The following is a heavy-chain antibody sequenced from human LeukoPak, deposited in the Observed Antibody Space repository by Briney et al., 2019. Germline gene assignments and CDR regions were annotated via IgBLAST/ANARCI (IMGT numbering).Heavy chain of an antibody. CDR1: GFTFDDYA. D-gene: IGHD3-22*01. J-gene: IGHJ4*02. V-gene: IGHV3-49*04. CDR3: TRDFSGYHTY. Sequence: GGSLRLSCTASGFTFDDYAMSWVRQAPGKGLEWVGFIRSKTYGGTTEYAASVKGRFTISRDDSKSIRYLQMNSLKTEDTAVYYCTRDFSGYHTYGGQGTLVTVSS. CDR2: IRSKTYGGTT.